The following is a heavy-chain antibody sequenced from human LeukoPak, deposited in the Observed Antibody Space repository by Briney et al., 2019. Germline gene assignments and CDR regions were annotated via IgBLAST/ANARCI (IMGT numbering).Heavy chain of an antibody. Sequence: GGSLRLSCAASGFTFSSYAMSWVRQAPGKGLEWVSAISGSGGSTYYADSVKGRFTISRDNSKNTLYLQMNSLRAEDTAVYYCTRGYYDFWSGSHDAFDIWGQGTMVTVSS. CDR2: ISGSGGST. V-gene: IGHV3-23*01. CDR3: TRGYYDFWSGSHDAFDI. CDR1: GFTFSSYA. J-gene: IGHJ3*02. D-gene: IGHD3-3*01.